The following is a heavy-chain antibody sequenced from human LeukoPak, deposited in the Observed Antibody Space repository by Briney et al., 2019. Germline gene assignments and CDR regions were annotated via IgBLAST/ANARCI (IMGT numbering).Heavy chain of an antibody. CDR1: GFTFSSYA. Sequence: GGSLRLSCAASGFTFSSYAMHWVRQAPGKGLEWASTVSGSGVATYFADSVKGRFTISRDNSKNTVFLEMNNLRVEDAAVYYCATSSDWPYYFHYWGQGTLVTVSS. V-gene: IGHV3-23*01. D-gene: IGHD2-21*01. CDR2: VSGSGVAT. CDR3: ATSSDWPYYFHY. J-gene: IGHJ4*02.